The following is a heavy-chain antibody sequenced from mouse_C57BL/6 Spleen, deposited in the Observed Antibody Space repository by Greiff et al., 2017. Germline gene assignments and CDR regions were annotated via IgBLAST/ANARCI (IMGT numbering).Heavy chain of an antibody. CDR1: GYTFTSYG. CDR2: IYPRSGNT. V-gene: IGHV1-81*01. J-gene: IGHJ1*03. D-gene: IGHD6-1*01. CDR3: ARCQRGSQYWYFDV. Sequence: QVQLQQSGAELVRPGASVKLSCKASGYTFTSYGISWVKQRTGQGLEWIGEIYPRSGNTYSNEKFKGKATLTADKSSSTAYMELRSLTSENSAFYFWARCQRGSQYWYFDVWGTGTTVTVSS.